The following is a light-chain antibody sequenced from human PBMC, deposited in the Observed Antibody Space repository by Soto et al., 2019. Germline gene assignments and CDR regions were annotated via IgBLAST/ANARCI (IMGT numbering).Light chain of an antibody. J-gene: IGLJ2*01. V-gene: IGLV2-23*01. CDR2: EGS. CDR3: CSYAGSSTYVV. CDR1: SSDVGSYNL. Sequence: QPVLTQPASVSGSPGQSITFSCTGTSSDVGSYNLVSWYQQHPGKAPKLMIYEGSKRPSGVSNRFSGSKSGNTASLTISGLQAEDEADYYCCSYAGSSTYVVFGGGTKLTVL.